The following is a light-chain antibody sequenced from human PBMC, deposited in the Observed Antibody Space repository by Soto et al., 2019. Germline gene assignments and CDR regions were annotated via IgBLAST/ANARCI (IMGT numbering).Light chain of an antibody. CDR2: AAS. Sequence: DIQMTQSPSSLSVSVGDRFTIICQASQDIINYLNWYHQKPGKAPKVLIFAASRLQSGVPSRFSGSGSGTDFTLTISSLQPEDFATYYCQQSYTRTFGQGTKVDIK. CDR1: QDIINY. J-gene: IGKJ1*01. V-gene: IGKV1-39*01. CDR3: QQSYTRT.